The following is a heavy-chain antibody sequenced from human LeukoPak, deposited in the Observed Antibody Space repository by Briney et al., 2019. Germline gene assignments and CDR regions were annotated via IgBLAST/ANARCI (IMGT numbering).Heavy chain of an antibody. CDR3: AREDVVLVDAVRYYYGMDV. CDR2: INPSGGST. CDR1: GYNFISYY. D-gene: IGHD2-8*01. J-gene: IGHJ6*02. Sequence: APVKVSCKASGYNFISYYMHWVRQAPGQGLEWMGIINPSGGSTSYAQKFQDRVTMTRDTSTSTVYMELSSLKSVDTAVYYCAREDVVLVDAVRYYYGMDVWGQGTTVTVSS. V-gene: IGHV1-46*01.